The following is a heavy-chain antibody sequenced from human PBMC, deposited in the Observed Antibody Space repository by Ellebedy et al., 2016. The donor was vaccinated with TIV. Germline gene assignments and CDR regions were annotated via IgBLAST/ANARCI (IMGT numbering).Heavy chain of an antibody. Sequence: AASVKVSCKASGYTFTGYTMNWVRQAPGHGLEWLGWINTNTGNPTYAQGFTGRFVFSLDTSVSTAYLQISSLKADDTAVYYCARVGGGCGGGGCDFDYWGQGTLVTVSS. CDR1: GYTFTGYT. CDR3: ARVGGGCGGGGCDFDY. V-gene: IGHV7-4-1*02. J-gene: IGHJ4*02. CDR2: INTNTGNP. D-gene: IGHD2-15*01.